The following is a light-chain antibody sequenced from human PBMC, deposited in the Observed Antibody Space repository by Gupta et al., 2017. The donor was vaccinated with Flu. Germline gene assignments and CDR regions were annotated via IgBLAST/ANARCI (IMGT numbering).Light chain of an antibody. CDR1: QSVNSY. CDR2: DGS. Sequence: IVLTQSPATLSLSPGERATLSCRASQSVNSYFAWYQQKPGRAPRLLIYDGSNRATGIPDRFSGSGSVXDFTLTXSRREPEDFAVYYGQQRVGGPTFGXGTKVEMK. CDR3: QQRVGGPT. J-gene: IGKJ4*01. V-gene: IGKV3-11*01.